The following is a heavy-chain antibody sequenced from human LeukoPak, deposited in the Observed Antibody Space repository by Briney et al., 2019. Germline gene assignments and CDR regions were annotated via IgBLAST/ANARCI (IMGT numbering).Heavy chain of an antibody. CDR3: ARDHNYAFDN. Sequence: GGSLRLSCAASGFPFIDYSMNWVRQAPGKGLEWISYVGISSGNTKYADPVKGRFTISRGYAKNSLYLQMNSLRVEDTAVYFCARDHNYAFDNWGQGTLVTVSS. D-gene: IGHD1-1*01. CDR2: VGISSGNT. J-gene: IGHJ4*02. CDR1: GFPFIDYS. V-gene: IGHV3-11*06.